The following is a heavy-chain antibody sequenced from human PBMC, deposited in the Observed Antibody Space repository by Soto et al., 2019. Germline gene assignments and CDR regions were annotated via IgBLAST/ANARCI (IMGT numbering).Heavy chain of an antibody. D-gene: IGHD6-19*01. CDR3: ARGVAGPLHWFDP. CDR1: GYTFTSYA. Sequence: QVQLVQSGAEVKKPGASVKVSCKASGYTFTSYAMHWVRQAPGQRLEWMGWINAGNGNTKYSQKLQGRVTITRDTSASTAYMELSSLRSEVTAVYYCARGVAGPLHWFDPWGQGTLVTVSS. J-gene: IGHJ5*02. CDR2: INAGNGNT. V-gene: IGHV1-3*01.